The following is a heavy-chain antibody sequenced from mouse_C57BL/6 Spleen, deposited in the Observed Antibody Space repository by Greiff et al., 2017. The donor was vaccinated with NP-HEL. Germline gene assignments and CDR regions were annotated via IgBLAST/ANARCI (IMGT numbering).Heavy chain of an antibody. CDR2: IDPSDSYT. J-gene: IGHJ1*03. D-gene: IGHD1-1*01. V-gene: IGHV1-59*01. CDR1: GYTFTSYW. CDR3: ARVDYGSSYGYFDV. Sequence: VQLQQPGAELVRPGTSVKLSCKASGYTFTSYWMHWVKQRPGQGLEWIGVIDPSDSYTNYNQKFKGKATLTVDTSSSTAYMQLSSLTSEDSAVYYCARVDYGSSYGYFDVWGTGTTVTVSS.